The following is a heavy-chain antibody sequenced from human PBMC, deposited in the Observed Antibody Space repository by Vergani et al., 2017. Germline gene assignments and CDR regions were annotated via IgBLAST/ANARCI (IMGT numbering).Heavy chain of an antibody. CDR1: GGSVSSGSYY. CDR2: IYYSGST. V-gene: IGHV4-61*01. D-gene: IGHD2-15*01. Sequence: QVQLQESGPGLVKPSETLSLTCTVSGGSVSSGSYYWSWIRQPPGKGLEWIGYIYYSGSTNYNPSLKSRVTISVDTSKNQFSLKLSSVTAADTAVYYCARSRPYCTSGSCPAIWGQGTLVTVSS. CDR3: ARSRPYCTSGSCPAI. J-gene: IGHJ4*02.